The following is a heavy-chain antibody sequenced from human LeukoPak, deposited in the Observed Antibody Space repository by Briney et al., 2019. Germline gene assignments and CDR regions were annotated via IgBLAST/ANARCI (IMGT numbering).Heavy chain of an antibody. CDR3: ARHKSFRGAFVI. CDR2: IYPGDSDT. Sequence: GEPLKISCKGSGYSFTSYWIGWVRQMPGKALEWMGIIYPGDSDTRYSPSFQGQVTISADKSISTAYLQWSSLEASDPGIYYCARHKSFRGAFVIWGQGTMVRVSS. V-gene: IGHV5-51*01. J-gene: IGHJ3*02. CDR1: GYSFTSYW.